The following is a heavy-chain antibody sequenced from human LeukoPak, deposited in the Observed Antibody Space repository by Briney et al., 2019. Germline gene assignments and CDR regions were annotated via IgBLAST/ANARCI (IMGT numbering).Heavy chain of an antibody. Sequence: PGGSLRLSCAASGFTFSSYEMNWVRQAPGKGLEWVAVISYDGSNKYYADSVKGRFTISRDNSKNTLYLQMNSLRAEDTAVYYCAKDKFAMIEYYYYYMDVWGKGTTVTISS. D-gene: IGHD3-22*01. V-gene: IGHV3-30*18. CDR2: ISYDGSNK. CDR1: GFTFSSYE. J-gene: IGHJ6*03. CDR3: AKDKFAMIEYYYYYMDV.